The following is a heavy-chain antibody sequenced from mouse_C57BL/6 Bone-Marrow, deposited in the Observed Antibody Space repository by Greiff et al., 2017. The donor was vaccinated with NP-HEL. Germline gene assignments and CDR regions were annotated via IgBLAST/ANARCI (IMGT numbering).Heavy chain of an antibody. D-gene: IGHD2-5*01. V-gene: IGHV14-1*01. CDR2: IDPEDGDT. Sequence: EVQLQQSGAELVRPGASVKLSCTASGFNIKDYYMHWVKQRPEQGLEWIGRIDPEDGDTEYAPKFQGKATMTADTSSNTAYLQLSSLTSEDTAVYYCTTDYSNYVGYFDVWGTGTTVTVSS. CDR1: GFNIKDYY. CDR3: TTDYSNYVGYFDV. J-gene: IGHJ1*03.